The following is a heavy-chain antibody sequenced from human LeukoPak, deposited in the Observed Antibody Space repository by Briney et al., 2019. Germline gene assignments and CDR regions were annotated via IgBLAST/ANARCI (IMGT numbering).Heavy chain of an antibody. CDR2: INHSGST. D-gene: IGHD4-11*01. V-gene: IGHV4-34*01. CDR1: GGSFSGYY. CDR3: ARAYSNSHWFDP. Sequence: SETLSLTCAVYGGSFSGYYWSWIRQPPGKGLEWIGEINHSGSTNYNPSLKSRVTISVDTSKNQFSLKLSSVTAADTAVYYCARAYSNSHWFDPWGQGTLVTVSS. J-gene: IGHJ5*02.